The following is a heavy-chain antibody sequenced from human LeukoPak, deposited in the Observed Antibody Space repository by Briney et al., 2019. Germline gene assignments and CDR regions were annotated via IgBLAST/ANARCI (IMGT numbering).Heavy chain of an antibody. CDR2: ITSSSGSI. J-gene: IGHJ4*02. Sequence: GGSLRLSCAASGFTFSTHSMHWVRQAPGKGPEWVSYITSSSGSIQYADSVKGRFTVSRDNAKNSLYLQMTSLRDDDTAVYYCARDPPYTSGWQTNHSLDYWGLGTLVTVSS. CDR3: ARDPPYTSGWQTNHSLDY. D-gene: IGHD6-19*01. CDR1: GFTFSTHS. V-gene: IGHV3-48*02.